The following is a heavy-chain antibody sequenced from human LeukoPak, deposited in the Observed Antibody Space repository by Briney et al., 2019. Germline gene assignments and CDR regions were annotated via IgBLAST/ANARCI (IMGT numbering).Heavy chain of an antibody. Sequence: SETLSLTCAVSGGSISSSDWWNWVRQPPGKGLEWIGEIYHTESTNYNPSLKSRFTISVDKSKNQFSLKLSSVTAADTAVYYCARGRRVGALFDYWGQGTLVTVSS. V-gene: IGHV4-4*02. J-gene: IGHJ4*02. CDR1: GGSISSSDW. CDR3: ARGRRVGALFDY. CDR2: IYHTEST. D-gene: IGHD1-26*01.